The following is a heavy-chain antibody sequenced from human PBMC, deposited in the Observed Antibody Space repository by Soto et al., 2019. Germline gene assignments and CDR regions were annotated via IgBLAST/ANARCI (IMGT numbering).Heavy chain of an antibody. CDR2: IYYSGST. D-gene: IGHD3-22*01. CDR1: GGSISSGGYY. V-gene: IGHV4-31*03. Sequence: SETLSLTCTVSGGSISSGGYYWSWIRQHPGKGLEWIGYIYYSGSTYYNPSLKSRVTISVDTSKNQFSLKLSSVTAADTAVYYCARSRITMIVVESFDYWGQGTLVTVSS. CDR3: ARSRITMIVVESFDY. J-gene: IGHJ4*02.